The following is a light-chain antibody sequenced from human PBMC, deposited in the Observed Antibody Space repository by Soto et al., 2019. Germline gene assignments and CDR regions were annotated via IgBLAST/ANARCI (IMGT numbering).Light chain of an antibody. V-gene: IGKV1-5*03. Sequence: DIQMTQSPSNLSASVGDTVTVTCRASQSITTWLAWYQQKPGKAPKLLIYKASTLKSGVPSRFSGSGSGTEFTLTISSLQPDDFATYYCQHYNSYSEAFGQGTKV. CDR2: KAS. CDR1: QSITTW. CDR3: QHYNSYSEA. J-gene: IGKJ1*01.